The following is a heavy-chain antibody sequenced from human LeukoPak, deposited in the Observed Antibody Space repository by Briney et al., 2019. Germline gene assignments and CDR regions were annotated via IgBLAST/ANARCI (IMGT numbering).Heavy chain of an antibody. V-gene: IGHV3-21*01. CDR2: ISSSSSYI. CDR3: ARELGIAAAGTRGADY. D-gene: IGHD6-13*01. CDR1: GFTFSSYS. Sequence: GGSLRLSCAASGFTFSSYSMNWVRQAPGKGLEWVSSISSSSSYIYYADSVKGRFTISRDNAKNSLYLQMNSLRAEDTAVYYCARELGIAAAGTRGADYWGQGTLVTVSS. J-gene: IGHJ4*02.